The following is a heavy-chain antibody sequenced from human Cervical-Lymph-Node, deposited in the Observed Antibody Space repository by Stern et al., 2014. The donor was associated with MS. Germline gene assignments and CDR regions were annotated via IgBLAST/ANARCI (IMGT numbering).Heavy chain of an antibody. V-gene: IGHV3-30*18. CDR2: ISSDGTNK. Sequence: VQLVESGGGVVQPGGSLRLSCVASGLTLSGSGMHWVRQAPGKGLDWVAVISSDGTNKYYAASVKGRFTIARDNSKNTLYLQMDSLRTEDTALYYCAKDPRGIFGVVIPYFDFWGQGTQVTVSP. D-gene: IGHD3-3*01. J-gene: IGHJ4*02. CDR3: AKDPRGIFGVVIPYFDF. CDR1: GLTLSGSG.